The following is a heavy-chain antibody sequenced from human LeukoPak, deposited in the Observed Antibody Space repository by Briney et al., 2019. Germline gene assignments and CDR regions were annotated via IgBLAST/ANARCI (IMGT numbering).Heavy chain of an antibody. CDR1: GFTFSSYG. V-gene: IGHV3-30*02. CDR3: AKDAPHDFWSGLPLY. CDR2: IRYDGSNK. Sequence: HTGGSLRLSCAASGFTFSSYGMHWVRQAPGKGLEWVAFIRYDGSNKYYADSVKGRFTFSRDNSKNTLYLQMNSLRAEDTAVYYCAKDAPHDFWSGLPLYWGQGTLVTVSS. J-gene: IGHJ4*02. D-gene: IGHD3-3*01.